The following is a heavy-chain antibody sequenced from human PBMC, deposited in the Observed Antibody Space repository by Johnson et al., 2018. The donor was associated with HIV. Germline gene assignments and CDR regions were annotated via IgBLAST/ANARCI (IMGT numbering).Heavy chain of an antibody. CDR1: GFTFSASA. J-gene: IGHJ3*02. Sequence: VQLVESGGGEVRPGRSLRLSCAASGFTFSASAMHWVRQAPGKGLEWVAFIRYDGSYKYYADSVKGRFTISRDNAKNSLYLQMNSLRAEDTAVYYCARDEAAGRMVANDAFDIWGQGTMVTVSS. CDR2: IRYDGSYK. CDR3: ARDEAAGRMVANDAFDI. V-gene: IGHV3-33*08. D-gene: IGHD6-13*01.